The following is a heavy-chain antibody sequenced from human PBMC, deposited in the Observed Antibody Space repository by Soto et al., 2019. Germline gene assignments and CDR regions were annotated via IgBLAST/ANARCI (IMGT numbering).Heavy chain of an antibody. Sequence: GGSLRLSCAASGFTFSNYNMNWVRQAPGKGLEWVSHISGTGVYIHYADSVKGRFTISRDNSKNTLYLQMNSLRAEDTAVYYCAKDQPAYYDYVWGSYRYGMDVWGQGTTVTVSS. CDR1: GFTFSNYN. CDR2: ISGTGVYI. J-gene: IGHJ6*02. D-gene: IGHD3-16*02. V-gene: IGHV3-23*01. CDR3: AKDQPAYYDYVWGSYRYGMDV.